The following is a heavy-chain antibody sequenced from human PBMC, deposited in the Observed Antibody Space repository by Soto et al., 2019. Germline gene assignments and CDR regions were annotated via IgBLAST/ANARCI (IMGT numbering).Heavy chain of an antibody. CDR2: ITSNGGNT. CDR3: GPSPAATVTRGAGF. Sequence: PEGSLRLSCSASGFTFSTYTMHWVRQAPGKGLEYVSAITSNGGNTYYADSVKGRFTISRDNSKNTLYLQMTSLRVEDTAVYYFGPSPAATVTRGAGFWGPGA. D-gene: IGHD3-3*01. J-gene: IGHJ4*02. V-gene: IGHV3-64D*08. CDR1: GFTFSTYT.